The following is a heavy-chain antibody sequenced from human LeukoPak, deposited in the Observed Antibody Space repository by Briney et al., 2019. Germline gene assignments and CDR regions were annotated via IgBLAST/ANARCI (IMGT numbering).Heavy chain of an antibody. CDR1: GFTFTSSA. D-gene: IGHD2-15*01. J-gene: IGHJ6*03. Sequence: PGTSAKVSCKASGFTFTSSAMQWVRQARGQRLEWIGWIVVGSGNTNYAQKFQERVTITRDMSTSTAYMELSSLRSDDTAVYYCARDTVVAVADYYYYYMDVWGKGTTVTVSS. CDR3: ARDTVVAVADYYYYYMDV. CDR2: IVVGSGNT. V-gene: IGHV1-58*02.